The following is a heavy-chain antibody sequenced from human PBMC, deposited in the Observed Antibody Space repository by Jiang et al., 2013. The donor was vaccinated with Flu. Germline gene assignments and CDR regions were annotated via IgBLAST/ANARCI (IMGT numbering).Heavy chain of an antibody. Sequence: SVMASCKASGYSITSNAMEWVRQAPGQGLEWMGWINTNTGNPTYAQGFTGRFVFSMDTSVNTAYLQIYSLKAEDTAVYYCARGGAVANIHYFDYWGQGTQVTVSS. J-gene: IGHJ4*02. CDR1: GYSITSNA. D-gene: IGHD6-19*01. V-gene: IGHV7-4-1*01. CDR3: ARGGAVANIHYFDY. CDR2: INTNTGNP.